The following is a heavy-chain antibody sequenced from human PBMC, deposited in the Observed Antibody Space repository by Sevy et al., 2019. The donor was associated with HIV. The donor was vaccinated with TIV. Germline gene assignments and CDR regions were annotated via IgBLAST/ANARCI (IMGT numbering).Heavy chain of an antibody. CDR2: VSYDGSNK. CDR1: GFIFTTYG. J-gene: IGHJ6*02. Sequence: GGSLRLSCAASGFIFTTYGMYWVRQAPGKGLEWVAIVSYDGSNKFYADSVKGRFTISRDNSKNTLYLQMNSLRTEDTAVYYCAKEIGSSGGDLYYYGMDVWGQWTTVTVSS. D-gene: IGHD6-19*01. CDR3: AKEIGSSGGDLYYYGMDV. V-gene: IGHV3-30*18.